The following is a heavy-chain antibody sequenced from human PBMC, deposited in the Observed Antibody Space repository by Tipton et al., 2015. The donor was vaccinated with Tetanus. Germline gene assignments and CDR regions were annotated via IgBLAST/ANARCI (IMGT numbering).Heavy chain of an antibody. V-gene: IGHV4-39*01. CDR2: FYYSGGT. Sequence: TLSLTCTVSGDSISSSSYYWGWIRQPPGKGLEWIGSFYYSGGTYYNPSLRSRVTMSVDTSKNQFSLNLTSVTAADTAFYYCARQSCSGGSCRFDPWGQGTLVTVSS. CDR3: ARQSCSGGSCRFDP. D-gene: IGHD2-15*01. J-gene: IGHJ5*02. CDR1: GDSISSSSYY.